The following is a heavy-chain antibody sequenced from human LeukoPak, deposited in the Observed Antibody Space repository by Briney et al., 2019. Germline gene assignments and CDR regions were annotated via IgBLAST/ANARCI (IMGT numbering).Heavy chain of an antibody. V-gene: IGHV1-18*04. D-gene: IGHD6-6*01. CDR1: GYTFTSYY. CDR3: ASRALSDSSSYLNDY. J-gene: IGHJ4*02. CDR2: ISAYNGNT. Sequence: ASVKVSCKASGYTFTSYYMHWVRQAPGQGLEWMGWISAYNGNTNYAQKLQGRVTMTTDTSTSTAYMELRSLRSDDTAVYYCASRALSDSSSYLNDYWGQGTLVTVSS.